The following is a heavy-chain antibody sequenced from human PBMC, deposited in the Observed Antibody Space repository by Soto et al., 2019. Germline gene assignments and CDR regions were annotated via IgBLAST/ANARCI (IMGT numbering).Heavy chain of an antibody. V-gene: IGHV4-59*12. CDR1: GASIRSSY. J-gene: IGHJ4*02. Sequence: SETLSLPCTVPGASIRSSYWSWIRQSPGTGLEWIGYIYYTGTTNYNPSLKRRVTISLDTAKNQFSLNVTTLTTAHPAGYFCARGGNRYSNTSSGVGGFDVWREGTLVTVCS. CDR3: ARGGNRYSNTSSGVGGFDV. D-gene: IGHD5-12*01. CDR2: IYYTGTT.